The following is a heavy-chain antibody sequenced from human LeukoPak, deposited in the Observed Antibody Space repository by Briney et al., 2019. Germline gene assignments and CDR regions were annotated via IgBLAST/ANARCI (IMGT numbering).Heavy chain of an antibody. J-gene: IGHJ4*02. V-gene: IGHV3-11*06. Sequence: PGGSLRLSCAAFGFTFSDYYMSWIRQTPGKGLEWVSYISSSSGHTEYADSVKGRFTVSRDNAKNSLFLQLNSLRADDTAVYYCARVGSIAAAGTPDYWGQGTLVTVSS. CDR2: ISSSSGHT. CDR3: ARVGSIAAAGTPDY. CDR1: GFTFSDYY. D-gene: IGHD6-13*01.